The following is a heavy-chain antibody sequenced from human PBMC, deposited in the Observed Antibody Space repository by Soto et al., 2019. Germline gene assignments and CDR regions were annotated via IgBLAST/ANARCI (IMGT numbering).Heavy chain of an antibody. CDR1: GFTFSSYG. CDR3: AKAQAFDV. J-gene: IGHJ3*01. Sequence: QVQLVESGGGVVQPGGSLRLSCTASGFTFSSYGIHWVRQAPGKGLDWVALISPDGNSKFFVDSVKGRFTVSMDESKTTLYLQMNYLRAEDTDVYYCAKAQAFDVWGQGTMVTVSS. CDR2: ISPDGNSK. V-gene: IGHV3-30*18.